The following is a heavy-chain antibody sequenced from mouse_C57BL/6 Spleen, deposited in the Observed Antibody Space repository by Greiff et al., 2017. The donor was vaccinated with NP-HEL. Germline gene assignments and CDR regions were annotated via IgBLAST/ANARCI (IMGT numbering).Heavy chain of an antibody. CDR1: GYAFSSYW. CDR3: ASLHYYGSSGAMDY. D-gene: IGHD1-1*01. Sequence: QVQLQQSGAELVKPGASVKISCKASGYAFSSYWMNWVKQRPGKGLEWIGQIYPGDGDTNYNGKFKGKATLTADKSSSTAYMQLSSLTSEDSAVYFCASLHYYGSSGAMDYWGQGTSVTVSS. J-gene: IGHJ4*01. CDR2: IYPGDGDT. V-gene: IGHV1-80*01.